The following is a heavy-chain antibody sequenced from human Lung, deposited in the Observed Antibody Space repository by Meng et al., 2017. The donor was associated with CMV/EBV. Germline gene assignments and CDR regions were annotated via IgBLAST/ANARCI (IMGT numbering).Heavy chain of an antibody. CDR3: ASFPPPGKQWLVTDY. J-gene: IGHJ4*02. V-gene: IGHV4-4*02. Sequence: GAGCVDAGGTHSATCGVCVCSIMSSNMWSVVGQPTWKGLEWIGELYHIGCTNYKPCLKSRVTISVDKSKNQFYLKLSSVIAAETAVYYCASFPPPGKQWLVTDYWGQGTLVTVSS. D-gene: IGHD6-19*01. CDR1: VCSIMSSNM. CDR2: LYHIGCT.